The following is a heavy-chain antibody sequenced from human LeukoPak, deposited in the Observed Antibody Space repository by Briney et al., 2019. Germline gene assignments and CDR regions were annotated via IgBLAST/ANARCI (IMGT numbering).Heavy chain of an antibody. J-gene: IGHJ4*02. CDR1: GGSFSGYY. CDR3: AIGGRIAARKIFDY. CDR2: INHSGST. V-gene: IGHV4-34*01. Sequence: PSETLSLTCAVYGGSFSGYYWSWIRQPPGKGLEWIGEINHSGSTNYNPSLKSRVTISVDTSKNQFSLKLSSVTAADTAVYYCAIGGRIAARKIFDYWGQGTLVTVSS. D-gene: IGHD6-13*01.